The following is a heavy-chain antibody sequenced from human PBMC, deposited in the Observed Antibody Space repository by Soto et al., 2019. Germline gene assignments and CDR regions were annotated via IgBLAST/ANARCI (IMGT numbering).Heavy chain of an antibody. Sequence: QITLKESGPTLVKPTQTLTLTCTFSGFSLSTSGLGVGWIRQPPGKALEWLALIYWDDDKRYRPSLKSRLTITKDTSKNQVVLTMTNMDSVDTATYYCAHRSYGLLDYWGQGTLVTVSS. CDR3: AHRSYGLLDY. D-gene: IGHD5-18*01. V-gene: IGHV2-5*02. J-gene: IGHJ4*02. CDR2: IYWDDDK. CDR1: GFSLSTSGLG.